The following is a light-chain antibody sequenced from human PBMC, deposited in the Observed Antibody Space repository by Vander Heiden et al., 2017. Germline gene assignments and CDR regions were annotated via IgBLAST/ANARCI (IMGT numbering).Light chain of an antibody. J-gene: IGKJ5*01. CDR2: GAS. V-gene: IGKV3-15*01. CDR1: QSVSSN. CDR3: QQYNNWPPIT. Sequence: EIVMTQSPATLSVSSGERATLSCRASQSVSSNLAWYQQKAGQAPRRLIYGASTRATGIPARFSGSGSGTEFTLTISSLQSEDFAVYYCQQYNNWPPITFGQGTRLEIK.